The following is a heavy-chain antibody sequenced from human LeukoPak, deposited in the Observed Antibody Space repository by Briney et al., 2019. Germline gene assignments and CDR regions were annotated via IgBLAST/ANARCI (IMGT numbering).Heavy chain of an antibody. CDR2: INPNSGGT. CDR1: GYTFTGYY. J-gene: IGHJ4*02. Sequence: ASVKVSCKASGYTFTGYYMHWVRQAPGQGLEWMGWINPNSGGTSYAQKFQGRVTMTRDTSISTAYMELSRLRSDDTAVYYCARASLGYCSSTSCYGNDYWGQGTLVTVSS. V-gene: IGHV1-2*02. CDR3: ARASLGYCSSTSCYGNDY. D-gene: IGHD2-2*01.